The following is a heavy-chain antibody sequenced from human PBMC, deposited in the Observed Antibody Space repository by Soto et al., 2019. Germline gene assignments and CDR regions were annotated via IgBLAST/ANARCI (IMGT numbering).Heavy chain of an antibody. D-gene: IGHD3-3*01. CDR1: GFTFSSYA. V-gene: IGHV3-30-3*01. Sequence: GGSLRLSCAASGFTFSSYAMHWVRQAPGKGLEWVAVISYDGSNKYYADSVKGRFTISRDNSKNTLYLQMNSLRAEDTAVYYCAREVGDQNYYGMDVWGQGTTVTVPS. J-gene: IGHJ6*02. CDR2: ISYDGSNK. CDR3: AREVGDQNYYGMDV.